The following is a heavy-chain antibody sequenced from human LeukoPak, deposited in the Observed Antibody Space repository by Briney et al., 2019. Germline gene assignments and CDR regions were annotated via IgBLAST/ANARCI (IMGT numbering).Heavy chain of an antibody. CDR2: IIPIFGTA. J-gene: IGHJ4*02. V-gene: IGHV1-69*05. CDR1: GGTFSSYA. CDR3: ARDSGAPGIN. D-gene: IGHD1-14*01. Sequence: PVASVKVSCKASGGTFSSYAISWVRQAPGQGLEWMGGIIPIFGTANYAQKFQGRVTITTDESTSTAYMELSSLRSEDTAVYYCARDSGAPGINWGRGTLVTVSS.